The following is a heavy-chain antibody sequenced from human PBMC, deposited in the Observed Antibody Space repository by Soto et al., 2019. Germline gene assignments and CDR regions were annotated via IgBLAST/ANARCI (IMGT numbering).Heavy chain of an antibody. D-gene: IGHD4-17*01. V-gene: IGHV4-59*01. CDR2: IYYSGST. Sequence: QVQLQESCPGLVKTSETLSLTCTVAGCSISSYHSSWLRQPPGKGLELIGYIYYSGSTNYNPSLKSRVTISVDTSKNQFSLKLSSVTAADTAVYYCARSELTTLDYRGQGTLVTVSS. CDR1: GCSISSYH. J-gene: IGHJ4*02. CDR3: ARSELTTLDY.